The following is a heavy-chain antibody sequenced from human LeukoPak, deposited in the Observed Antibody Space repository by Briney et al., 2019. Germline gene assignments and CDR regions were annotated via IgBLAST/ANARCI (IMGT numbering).Heavy chain of an antibody. CDR3: ASLPMVRGVTV. J-gene: IGHJ4*02. D-gene: IGHD3-10*01. CDR2: ISGSGGST. V-gene: IGHV3-23*01. CDR1: GFTFSSYA. Sequence: GGSPRLSCAASGFTFSSYAMSWVRQAPGKGLEWVSAISGSGGSTYYADSVKGRFTISRDNSKNTLYLQMNSLRAEDTAVYYCASLPMVRGVTVWGQGTLVTVSS.